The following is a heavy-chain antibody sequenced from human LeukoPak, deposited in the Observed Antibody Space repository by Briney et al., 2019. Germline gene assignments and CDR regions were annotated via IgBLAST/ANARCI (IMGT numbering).Heavy chain of an antibody. V-gene: IGHV3-43*01. CDR2: INWEGSST. D-gene: IGHD2-21*01. J-gene: IGHJ6*03. Sequence: LSGGSLRLSCAASGFSFDDYTMHWVRQTPGKGLEWVPVINWEGSSTFYADSVKGRFTISRDNSKNSLYLQMNSLRIEDTGLYFCSRSGVVVVATRGNYMDVWGKGTTVTVSS. CDR1: GFSFDDYT. CDR3: SRSGVVVVATRGNYMDV.